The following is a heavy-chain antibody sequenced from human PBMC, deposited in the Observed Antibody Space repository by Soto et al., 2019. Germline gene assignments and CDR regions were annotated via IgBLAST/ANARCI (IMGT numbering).Heavy chain of an antibody. CDR2: IYYSGST. J-gene: IGHJ6*02. D-gene: IGHD4-17*01. V-gene: IGHV4-39*01. CDR3: ARSLTTVVTMGV. CDR1: GGSISSSSYY. Sequence: SETPSLTSTVSGGSISSSSYYWGWIRQPPGKGLEWIGSIYYSGSTYYNPSLKSRVTISVDTSKNQFSLKLSSVTAADTAVYYCARSLTTVVTMGVWGQGTTVTVSS.